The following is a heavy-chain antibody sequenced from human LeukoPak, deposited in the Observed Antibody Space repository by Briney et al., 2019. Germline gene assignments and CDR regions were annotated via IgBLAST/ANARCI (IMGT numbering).Heavy chain of an antibody. CDR1: GYTFTSYY. D-gene: IGHD3-10*01. J-gene: IGHJ4*02. Sequence: ASVKVSCKASGYTFTSYYMHWVRQAPGQGLEWMGIINPSGGSTSYAQKFQGRVTMTRDTSTSTVYMELSSLRSEDTAVYYCARDLYHYGSGSQIVGGDYWGQGTLVTVSS. V-gene: IGHV1-46*01. CDR3: ARDLYHYGSGSQIVGGDY. CDR2: INPSGGST.